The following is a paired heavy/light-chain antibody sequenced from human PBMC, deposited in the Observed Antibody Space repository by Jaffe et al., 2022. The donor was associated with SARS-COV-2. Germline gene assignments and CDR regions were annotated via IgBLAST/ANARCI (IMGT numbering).Heavy chain of an antibody. CDR2: IHQGGTEK. J-gene: IGHJ5*01. CDR1: GFTFSTYG. V-gene: IGHV3-7*01. Sequence: EVQLVESGGGLVQPGGSLRLSCAASGFTFSTYGMTWVRQAPGKGLEWVANIHQGGTEKHYVDSVKGRFTISRDDAKNSLYLQMDSLRGEDTAIYYCVRSAGDSWGQGTLVTVSS. CDR3: VRSAGDS.
Light chain of an antibody. V-gene: IGLV1-51*01. CDR2: DNN. J-gene: IGLJ3*02. Sequence: QSVLTQPPSVSAAPGQKVTISCSGTSSNIGNNYVSWYQQLPGTAPKLLIYDNNKRPSGIPDRFSGSKSGTSATLGITGLQTGDEADYYCGAWDTSLSGRLFGGGTKLTVL. CDR3: GAWDTSLSGRL. CDR1: SSNIGNNY.